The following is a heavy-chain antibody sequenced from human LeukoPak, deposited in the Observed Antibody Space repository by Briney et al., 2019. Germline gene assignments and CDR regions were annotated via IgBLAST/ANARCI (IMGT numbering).Heavy chain of an antibody. CDR2: INHSGST. D-gene: IGHD4-11*01. J-gene: IGHJ4*02. CDR1: GGSFSGYY. V-gene: IGHV4-34*01. Sequence: SETLSLTCAVYGGSFSGYYWSWIRQPPGKGLEWIGEINHSGSTNYNPSLKSRVTISVDTSKNQFSLKLSSVTAADTAVYYCARGYINFDYWGQGTPVTVSS. CDR3: ARGYINFDY.